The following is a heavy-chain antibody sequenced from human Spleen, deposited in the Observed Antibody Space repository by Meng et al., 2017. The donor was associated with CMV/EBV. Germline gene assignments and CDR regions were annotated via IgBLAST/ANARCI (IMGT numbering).Heavy chain of an antibody. V-gene: IGHV3-33*06. J-gene: IGHJ6*02. Sequence: GESLKISCAASGFTFSDYNMNWVRQAPGKGLEWVAVIWYDGSNKYYAYSVKGRFTISRDNSKNTLYLQMNSLRAEDTAVYYCAKDLYYDFWSGYYREYYYYGMDVWGQGTTVTVSS. CDR2: IWYDGSNK. CDR1: GFTFSDYN. D-gene: IGHD3-3*01. CDR3: AKDLYYDFWSGYYREYYYYGMDV.